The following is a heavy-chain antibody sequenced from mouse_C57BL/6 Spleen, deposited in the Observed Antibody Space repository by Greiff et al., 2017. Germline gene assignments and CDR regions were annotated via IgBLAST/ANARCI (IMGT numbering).Heavy chain of an antibody. CDR2: IYPRDGST. CDR3: ARGGYGSSYGYAMDY. V-gene: IGHV1-78*01. D-gene: IGHD1-1*01. J-gene: IGHJ4*01. Sequence: SDAELVKPGASVKISCKVSGYTFTDHTIHWMKQRPEQGLEWIGYIYPRDGSTKYNEKFKGKATLTADKSSSTAYMQLNSLTSEDSAVYFCARGGYGSSYGYAMDYWGQGTSVTVSS. CDR1: GYTFTDHT.